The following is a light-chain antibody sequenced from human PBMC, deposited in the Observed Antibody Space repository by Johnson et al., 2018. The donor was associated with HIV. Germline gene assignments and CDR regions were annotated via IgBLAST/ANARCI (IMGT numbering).Light chain of an antibody. J-gene: IGLJ1*01. CDR3: GTWDSSLSAYV. CDR1: SSNIVNNY. Sequence: QSVLTQPPSVSAAPGQKVTISCSGGSSNIVNNYVSWYQQLPGTAPKLLIYENNKRPSGIPDRFSGSKSGTAATLGLNGPTTGDEADYYCGTWDSSLSAYVFGTGTKVTVL. V-gene: IGLV1-51*02. CDR2: ENN.